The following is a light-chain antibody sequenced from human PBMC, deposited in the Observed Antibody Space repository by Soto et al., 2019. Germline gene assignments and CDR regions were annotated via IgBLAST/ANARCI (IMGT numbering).Light chain of an antibody. J-gene: IGKJ1*01. CDR2: DAS. V-gene: IGKV1-5*01. CDR3: QQYNSYSGWT. Sequence: DIQMTQSPSTLSASVGDRVTTTCRASQSISSWLAWYQQKPGKAPKLLIYDASSLESGVPSRFSGSGSGTEFTLTISSLQPEDFATYYCQQYNSYSGWTFGQGTKVDIK. CDR1: QSISSW.